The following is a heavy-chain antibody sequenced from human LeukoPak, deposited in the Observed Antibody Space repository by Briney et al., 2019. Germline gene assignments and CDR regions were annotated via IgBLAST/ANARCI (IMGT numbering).Heavy chain of an antibody. V-gene: IGHV3-21*01. CDR1: GFTFSNYS. Sequence: GGSLRLSCAASGFTFSNYSMNWVRQAPGKGLEWVSSISSSSSYIYYADSVKGRFTISRDNAKNSLYLQMNSLRAEDTAVYYCARGTGYYDSSGYYSSLHAFDIWGQGTMVTVSS. J-gene: IGHJ3*02. CDR3: ARGTGYYDSSGYYSSLHAFDI. CDR2: ISSSSSYI. D-gene: IGHD3-22*01.